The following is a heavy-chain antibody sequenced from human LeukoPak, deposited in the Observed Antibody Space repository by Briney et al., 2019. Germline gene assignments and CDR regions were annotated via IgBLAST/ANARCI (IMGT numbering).Heavy chain of an antibody. D-gene: IGHD5-18*01. CDR1: GYTFTCYY. CDR3: ARDAPVRYSYGRIGFDP. J-gene: IGHJ5*02. Sequence: ASVKVSCKASGYTFTCYYMHWVRQAPGQELEWMGWIDPNSGGTNYAQKFQGRVTMTRDTSISTAYMELSRLRSDDTAVYYCARDAPVRYSYGRIGFDPWGQGTLVTVSS. V-gene: IGHV1-2*02. CDR2: IDPNSGGT.